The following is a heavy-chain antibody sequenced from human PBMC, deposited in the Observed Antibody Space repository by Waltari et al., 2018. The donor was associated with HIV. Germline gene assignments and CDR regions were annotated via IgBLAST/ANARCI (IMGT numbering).Heavy chain of an antibody. J-gene: IGHJ4*02. CDR2: INHSGST. CDR3: ARGQRGGDYGDYAFDY. CDR1: GGSFSGYY. V-gene: IGHV4-34*02. D-gene: IGHD4-17*01. Sequence: QVQLQQWGAGLLKPSETLSLTCAVYGGSFSGYYWSWLRQPPGKGLEWIGEINHSGSTNYNPSLKSRVTISVDTSKNQFSLKLKSVTVADTAVYYCARGQRGGDYGDYAFDYWGQGTLVTVSS.